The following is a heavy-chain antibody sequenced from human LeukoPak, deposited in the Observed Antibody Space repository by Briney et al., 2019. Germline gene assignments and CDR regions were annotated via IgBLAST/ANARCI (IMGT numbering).Heavy chain of an antibody. CDR1: GGSISSYY. Sequence: PSETLSLTCTVSGGSISSYYWSWIRQPPGKGLEWIGYIYYSGSTYYNPSLKSRVTISVDTSKNQFSLKLSSVTAADTAVYYCARVVIAVAGSHAFDIWGQGAMVTVSS. CDR3: ARVVIAVAGSHAFDI. CDR2: IYYSGST. D-gene: IGHD6-19*01. V-gene: IGHV4-59*12. J-gene: IGHJ3*02.